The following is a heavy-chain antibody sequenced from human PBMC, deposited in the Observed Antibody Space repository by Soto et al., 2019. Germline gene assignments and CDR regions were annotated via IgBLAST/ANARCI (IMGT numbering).Heavy chain of an antibody. D-gene: IGHD2-2*01. CDR1: RDRFACCS. V-gene: IGHV1-3*01. CDR2: INAGNGNT. CDR3: ARGRLHCISTSCQVYYFYAMDV. J-gene: IGHJ6*02. Sequence: VSVKVSWKASRDRFACCSMRWVCQSPGQRLEWMGWINAGNGNTKYSQKFQGRVTITRDTSKNQFSLQLNSVTPEDTAVYYCARGRLHCISTSCQVYYFYAMDVWGHATTVTAP.